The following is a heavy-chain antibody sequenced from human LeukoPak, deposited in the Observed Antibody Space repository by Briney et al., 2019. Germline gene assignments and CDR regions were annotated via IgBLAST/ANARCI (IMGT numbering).Heavy chain of an antibody. CDR1: GFSFSSYW. Sequence: GSLRLSCAASGFSFSSYWMNWVRQAPGKGLEWVASIKEDGSEKYYVDSVKGRFIISRDNAKKSLNLQMNSLRAEDTAVYYCARGRVAATYWGQGTLVTVSS. CDR3: ARGRVAATY. CDR2: IKEDGSEK. V-gene: IGHV3-7*04. J-gene: IGHJ4*02. D-gene: IGHD6-25*01.